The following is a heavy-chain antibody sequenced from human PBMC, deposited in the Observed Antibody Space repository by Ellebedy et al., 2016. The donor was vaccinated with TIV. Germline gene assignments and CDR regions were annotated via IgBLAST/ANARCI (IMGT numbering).Heavy chain of an antibody. J-gene: IGHJ4*02. Sequence: GESLKISCAASGFTFDDYAMHWVRQVPGKGLEWVSFISGNGDSTDYADSVKGRYIISRDNRRNSLYLQMNSLRSEDTALYYCTRELDYYDSSGPHEGFDFWGQGTLVTVSS. CDR1: GFTFDDYA. CDR2: ISGNGDST. D-gene: IGHD3-22*01. V-gene: IGHV3-43*02. CDR3: TRELDYYDSSGPHEGFDF.